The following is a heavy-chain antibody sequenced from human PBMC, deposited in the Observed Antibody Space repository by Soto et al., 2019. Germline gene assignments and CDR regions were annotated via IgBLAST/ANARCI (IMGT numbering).Heavy chain of an antibody. J-gene: IGHJ6*02. D-gene: IGHD3-3*01. CDR3: AREFGGGSYDFWSGYYTNYYYGMDV. CDR1: GYTFTSYG. CDR2: ISAYNGNT. V-gene: IGHV1-18*04. Sequence: QVQLVQSGAEVKKPGASVKVSCKASGYTFTSYGISWVRQAPGQGLERMGWISAYNGNTNYAQKLQGRVTMTTDTSTSTAYMELRSLRSDDTAVYYCAREFGGGSYDFWSGYYTNYYYGMDVWGQGTTVTVSS.